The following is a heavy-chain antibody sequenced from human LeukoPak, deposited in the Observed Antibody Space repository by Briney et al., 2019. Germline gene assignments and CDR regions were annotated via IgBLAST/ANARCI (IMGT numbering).Heavy chain of an antibody. D-gene: IGHD3-16*01. J-gene: IGHJ4*02. CDR1: GFTFSSYG. CDR2: ISNSGGST. Sequence: PGRSLRLSCAASGFTFSSYGMTWVRQAPGKGLERVSYISNSGGSTYYADSVKGRFTLSRDNAKNSLYLQMNSLRADDTAVYYCAGGVTWGDYWGQGTLVTVSS. CDR3: AGGVTWGDY. V-gene: IGHV3-21*01.